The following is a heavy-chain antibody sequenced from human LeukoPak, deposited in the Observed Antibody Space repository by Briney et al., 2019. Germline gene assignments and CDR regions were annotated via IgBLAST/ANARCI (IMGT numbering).Heavy chain of an antibody. D-gene: IGHD2/OR15-2a*01. CDR1: GXIFNTYW. CDR3: TTFYSRLTDY. CDR2: INQDGSEK. V-gene: IGHV3-7*05. Sequence: GGSLRLSCAASGXIFNTYWINWVRQAPGKGREWLASINQDGSEKYYVDSVKGRFTISRDNAKNSLYLQMNSLTAEDTAVYYCTTFYSRLTDYWGQGTVVTVSS. J-gene: IGHJ4*02.